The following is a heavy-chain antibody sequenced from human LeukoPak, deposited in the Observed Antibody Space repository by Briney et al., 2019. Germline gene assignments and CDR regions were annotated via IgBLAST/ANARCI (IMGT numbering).Heavy chain of an antibody. CDR3: ARDRISNYVLRPFDI. CDR1: GFSFSDYY. Sequence: GGSLRLSCAASGFSFSDYYMSWIRQAPGKGLEGVAYISSSGSTIYYADSVKGRFTISRDNAKNSLYLQMNSLRAEDTAVYYCARDRISNYVLRPFDIWGQGTMVTVSS. V-gene: IGHV3-11*01. D-gene: IGHD3-10*02. J-gene: IGHJ3*02. CDR2: ISSSGSTI.